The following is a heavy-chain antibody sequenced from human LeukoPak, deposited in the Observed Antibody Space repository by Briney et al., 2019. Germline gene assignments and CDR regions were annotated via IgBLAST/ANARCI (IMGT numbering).Heavy chain of an antibody. CDR2: VYASGIT. J-gene: IGHJ6*02. CDR3: AGALDLPYGMDV. CDR1: GGSMNMNY. Sequence: SETLSLTCTVSGGSMNMNYWSWIRQPPGKGLGWIGYVYASGITNYNPSLKSRVTISLDTSKNQFSLRLMSVTAADTARYYCAGALDLPYGMDVWGQGTTVTV. D-gene: IGHD1-1*01. V-gene: IGHV4-59*01.